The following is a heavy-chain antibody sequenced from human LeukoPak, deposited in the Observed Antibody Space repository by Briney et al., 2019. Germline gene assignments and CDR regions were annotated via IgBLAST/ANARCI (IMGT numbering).Heavy chain of an antibody. V-gene: IGHV1-69*13. CDR3: ATNLWSRGGDYWHFDL. Sequence: SVKVSCKASGGTFSTSAISWMRQAPGQGLEWMGGIVPIFATANYAQKFQGRVTITADESTSTAYMDLSSLRSEDTALYYCATNLWSRGGDYWHFDLWGRGTLVTVSS. D-gene: IGHD3-10*01. CDR1: GGTFSTSA. CDR2: IVPIFATA. J-gene: IGHJ2*01.